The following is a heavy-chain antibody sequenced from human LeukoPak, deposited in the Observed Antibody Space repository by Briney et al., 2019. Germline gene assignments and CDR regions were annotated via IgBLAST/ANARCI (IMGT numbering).Heavy chain of an antibody. J-gene: IGHJ3*02. D-gene: IGHD3-22*01. CDR3: ARGPYKYDGSGAFDI. Sequence: GSLRLSCAASGITFSSYGMSWVRQAPGKGLEWIGEINHSGSTNYNPSLKSRVTISVDTSKNQFSLKLSSVTAADTAVYYCARGPYKYDGSGAFDIWGQGTMVTVSS. CDR1: GITFSSYG. V-gene: IGHV4-34*01. CDR2: INHSGST.